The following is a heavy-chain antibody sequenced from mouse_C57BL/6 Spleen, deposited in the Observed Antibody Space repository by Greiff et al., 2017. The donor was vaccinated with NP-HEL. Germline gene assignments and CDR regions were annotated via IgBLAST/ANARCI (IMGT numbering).Heavy chain of an antibody. Sequence: QVQLQQSGAELARPGASVKLSCKASGYTFTSYGISWVKQRTGQGLEWIGEIYPRSGNTYYNEKFKGKATLTADKSSSTAYMELRSLTSEDAAVYFCARRRGSNYDAMGYWGQGTSVTVSS. V-gene: IGHV1-81*01. CDR3: ARRRGSNYDAMGY. CDR2: IYPRSGNT. D-gene: IGHD1-1*01. CDR1: GYTFTSYG. J-gene: IGHJ4*01.